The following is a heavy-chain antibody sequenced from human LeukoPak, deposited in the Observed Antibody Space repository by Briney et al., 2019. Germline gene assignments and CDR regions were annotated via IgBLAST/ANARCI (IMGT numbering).Heavy chain of an antibody. CDR1: GFTFSSYS. J-gene: IGHJ4*02. V-gene: IGHV4-59*01. CDR3: ARGRLGGSGSYYKVLDY. D-gene: IGHD3-10*01. CDR2: ISYSGST. Sequence: GSLRLSCAASGFTFSSYSMNWIRQPPGKGLEWIGYISYSGSTNYNPSLKSRVTISVDTSRNQFSLKLSSVTAADTAVYYCARGRLGGSGSYYKVLDYWGQGTLVTVSS.